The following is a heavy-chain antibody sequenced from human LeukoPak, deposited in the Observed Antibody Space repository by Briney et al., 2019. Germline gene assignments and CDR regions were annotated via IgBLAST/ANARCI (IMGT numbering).Heavy chain of an antibody. CDR3: AREAVSVYGERRNCFDS. J-gene: IGHJ5*01. CDR1: SGSFKRYS. Sequence: PSEALSLTCTVSSGSFKRYSWSWIWQPPGKGLEWLGLINYSGNTNYSPPLKSRVTISIDTSRNQFSLRLNLVTAADTAVYYCAREAVSVYGERRNCFDSWGQGSLVIVSS. D-gene: IGHD1-26*01. CDR2: INYSGNT. V-gene: IGHV4-59*01.